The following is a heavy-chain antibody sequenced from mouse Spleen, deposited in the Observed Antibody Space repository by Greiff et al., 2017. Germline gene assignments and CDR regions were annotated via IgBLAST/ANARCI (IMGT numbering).Heavy chain of an antibody. V-gene: IGHV3-1*01. CDR3: ASNGY. Sequence: EVHLVESGPDMVKPSQSLSLTCTVTGYSITSGSDWHWIRQFPGKKLEWMGSISYSGITKYNPSLTSRISITHDTSKNHLFLKLNSVTTEDTATYYCASNGYWGQGTSVTVSS. J-gene: IGHJ4*01. CDR1: GYSITSGSD. CDR2: ISYSGIT.